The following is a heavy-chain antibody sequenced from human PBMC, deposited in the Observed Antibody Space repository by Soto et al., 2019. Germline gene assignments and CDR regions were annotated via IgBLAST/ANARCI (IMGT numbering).Heavy chain of an antibody. Sequence: QLQLVQSGAEVKKPGSSVNVSCKTSGGSFSSNTITWVRQAPGQGLEWMGGIIPIFGTSNYAQKFQGRVTITADESTNTVYMELNRLRDEDTAVYYCARDVLLVVVSATRAAGGLDPWGQGTLVTVFS. CDR2: IIPIFGTS. CDR1: GGSFSSNT. CDR3: ARDVLLVVVSATRAAGGLDP. J-gene: IGHJ5*02. D-gene: IGHD2-15*01. V-gene: IGHV1-69*01.